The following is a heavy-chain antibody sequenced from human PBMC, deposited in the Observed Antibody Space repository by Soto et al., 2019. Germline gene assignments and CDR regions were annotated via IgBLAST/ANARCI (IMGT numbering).Heavy chain of an antibody. V-gene: IGHV4-34*01. J-gene: IGHJ4*02. CDR1: GGSFSGYY. CDR3: ARSGPKYCSGGTCHPFDY. Sequence: PTETLALTCAVYGGSFSGYYWSWIRQPPGKRLEWIGEINHSGSSNYNPSLKSRVTISGDTSRNQFSLKLSSVTAADTAVYYCARSGPKYCSGGTCHPFDYWGQGTLVAVCS. CDR2: INHSGSS. D-gene: IGHD2-15*01.